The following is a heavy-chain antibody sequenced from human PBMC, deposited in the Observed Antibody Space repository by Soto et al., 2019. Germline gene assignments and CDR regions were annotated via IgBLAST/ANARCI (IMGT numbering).Heavy chain of an antibody. CDR1: GYTFNGFG. CDR3: ARDIAFDIDY. V-gene: IGHV1-18*01. D-gene: IGHD2-15*01. J-gene: IGHJ4*02. Sequence: QVHLLESGAEVQKPGASVKVSCKTSGYTFNGFGITWVRQAPGLGLEWLGWIYSKAGKMNFAPKFQNRVIMTTDTSTSTAFMELTSLTFDDSAIYFCARDIAFDIDYWGQGTLVTVS. CDR2: IYSKAGKM.